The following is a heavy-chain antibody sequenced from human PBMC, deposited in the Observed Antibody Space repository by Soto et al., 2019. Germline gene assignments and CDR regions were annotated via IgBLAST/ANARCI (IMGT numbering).Heavy chain of an antibody. CDR2: VYHTGST. CDR1: GVSIATSNW. V-gene: IGHV4-4*02. CDR3: ARGDIVTTTGRGNCFDV. Sequence: QVRLQESGPRLVRPSGTLSLTCTVSGVSIATSNWWTWVRQIPGKGLEWIGEVYHTGSTNYKPSLKGRVTISTDNWKNSFSLYLTSVTASDTALYFCARGDIVTTTGRGNCFDVWGQGAMVTVSS. D-gene: IGHD2-15*01. J-gene: IGHJ3*01.